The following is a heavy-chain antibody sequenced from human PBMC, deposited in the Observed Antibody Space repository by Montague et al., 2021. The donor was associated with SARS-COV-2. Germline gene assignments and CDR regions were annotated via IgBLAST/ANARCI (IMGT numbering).Heavy chain of an antibody. V-gene: IGHV3-21*01. Sequence: SLRLSCAASGFTFSSYSMNWVRQAPGKGLEWASSISSSSSYIYYADSVKGRFTISRDNAKNSLYLQMNSLRAEDTAVYYCARAAVRGVIEHIYGMDVWGQGTTVTVSS. J-gene: IGHJ6*02. D-gene: IGHD3-10*01. CDR3: ARAAVRGVIEHIYGMDV. CDR1: GFTFSSYS. CDR2: ISSSSSYI.